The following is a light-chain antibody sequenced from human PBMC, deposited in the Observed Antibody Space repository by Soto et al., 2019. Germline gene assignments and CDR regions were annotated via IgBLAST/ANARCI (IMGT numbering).Light chain of an antibody. Sequence: QSVLTQPPSASGTPGQRVTISCSGSRSNIGSGNVYWYQHFPGTAPKLLIYKSYQGPSGVPDRFSASKSGTSASLAISVLRSEDEADYYCAAWDDSLSGVVFGGGTQLTVL. J-gene: IGLJ7*01. CDR2: KSY. V-gene: IGLV1-47*01. CDR1: RSNIGSGN. CDR3: AAWDDSLSGVV.